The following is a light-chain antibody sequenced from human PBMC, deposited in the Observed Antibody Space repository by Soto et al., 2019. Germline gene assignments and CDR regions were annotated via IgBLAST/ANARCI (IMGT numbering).Light chain of an antibody. CDR2: ENR. CDR3: GAWDSSLNAGV. Sequence: QSVLTQPPAVSAAPGQKVTISCSGSSSNIGGSYVSWYQKLPGTAPKLLIYENRKRPSGIPDRFSGSKSGTSAALDITGLQTGDEADYVCGAWDSSLNAGVFGGGTKLTVL. J-gene: IGLJ2*01. CDR1: SSNIGGSY. V-gene: IGLV1-51*01.